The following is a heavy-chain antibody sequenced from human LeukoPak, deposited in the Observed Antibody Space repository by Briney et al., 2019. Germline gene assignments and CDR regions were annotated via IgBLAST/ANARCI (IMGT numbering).Heavy chain of an antibody. J-gene: IGHJ5*02. V-gene: IGHV3-23*01. CDR3: AKGSSGYFADL. D-gene: IGHD3-22*01. CDR1: GFIFNNYG. CDR2: ISNDGGGT. Sequence: GSLRLSCAASGFIFNNYGLIWVRQAPGKGLEWVSAISNDGGGTTYADFVNGRFTISRDNSKNTLFLQMNSLRAEDTAPYYCAKGSSGYFADLWGQGTLVTVSS.